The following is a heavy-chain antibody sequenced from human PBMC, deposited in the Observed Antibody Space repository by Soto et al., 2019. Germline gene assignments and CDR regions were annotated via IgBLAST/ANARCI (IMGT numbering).Heavy chain of an antibody. V-gene: IGHV1-69*06. CDR3: ARGEASGVPEVIFPYSYGLDV. CDR1: GGTFSTYA. CDR2: IIPMFGTP. Sequence: QVRLVQSGAEVKKPGSSVNVSCKASGGTFSTYAINWVRQAPGQGLEWMGGIIPMFGTPNYAQSFQGRITITADRSTSPAYMGLSSLRSQHTAVYFCARGEASGVPEVIFPYSYGLDVWGQGTTVIVSS. J-gene: IGHJ6*02. D-gene: IGHD3-10*01.